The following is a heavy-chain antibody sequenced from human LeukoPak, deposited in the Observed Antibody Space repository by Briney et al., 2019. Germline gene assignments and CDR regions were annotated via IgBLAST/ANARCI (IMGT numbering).Heavy chain of an antibody. J-gene: IGHJ4*02. CDR1: GFTFSSYA. D-gene: IGHD2-15*01. Sequence: GGSLRLSCSASGFTFSSYAMTWVRQAPGKGLEWVSAIGSSGTSTYYADSVKGRFTISMDNSKNTLYLQMNSLRAEDTAVYYCAKVTKSYWSGGGCNLDYWGQGTLVTVSS. V-gene: IGHV3-23*01. CDR2: IGSSGTST. CDR3: AKVTKSYWSGGGCNLDY.